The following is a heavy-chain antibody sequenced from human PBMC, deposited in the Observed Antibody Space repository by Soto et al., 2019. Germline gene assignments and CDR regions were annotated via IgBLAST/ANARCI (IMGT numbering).Heavy chain of an antibody. D-gene: IGHD3-9*01. Sequence: GGSLRLSCAASGVTLSSYSMNGVRQAPGKGLEWVSSISSSSSYLYYADSVKGRFTVSRDNAKNSLYLQMNSLRAEDTAVYYCATNYDILTGYYGNDYWGQGALVTVSS. V-gene: IGHV3-21*01. J-gene: IGHJ4*02. CDR3: ATNYDILTGYYGNDY. CDR2: ISSSSSYL. CDR1: GVTLSSYS.